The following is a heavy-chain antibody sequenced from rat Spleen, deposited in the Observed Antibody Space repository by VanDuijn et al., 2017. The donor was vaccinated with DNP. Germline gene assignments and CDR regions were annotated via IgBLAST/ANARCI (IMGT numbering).Heavy chain of an antibody. V-gene: IGHV3-1*01. CDR1: GFSITRSY. CDR2: ISYSGST. J-gene: IGHJ2*01. CDR3: ARWVRYFDS. Sequence: EVQLQESGPGLVKPSQSLSLTCSVTGFSITRSYRWNWIRKFPGNKMEYIGHISYSGSTNYNPSLKSRISITRDTSKNQFFLQLNSVTTEDTATYYCARWVRYFDSWGQGVMVTVSS. D-gene: IGHD1-1*01.